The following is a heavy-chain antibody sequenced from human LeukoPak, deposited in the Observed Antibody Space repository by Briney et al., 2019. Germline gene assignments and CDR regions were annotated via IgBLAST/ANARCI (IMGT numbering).Heavy chain of an antibody. Sequence: GRSLRLSCAASGFTFSSYAMHWVRQAPGKGLEWVAVISFDGSNKYYADSVKGRFTISRDNSKNTLYLQMNSLRAEDTAVYYCAKELDYDFWSGPPSGPSYYYMDVWGKGTTVTVSS. D-gene: IGHD3-3*01. CDR1: GFTFSSYA. CDR3: AKELDYDFWSGPPSGPSYYYMDV. J-gene: IGHJ6*03. CDR2: ISFDGSNK. V-gene: IGHV3-30-3*01.